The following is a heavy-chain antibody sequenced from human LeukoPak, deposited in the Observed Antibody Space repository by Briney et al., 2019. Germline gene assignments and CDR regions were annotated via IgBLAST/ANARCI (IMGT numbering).Heavy chain of an antibody. D-gene: IGHD2-15*01. V-gene: IGHV3-23*01. CDR2: ISGSGGST. CDR1: GFTFSSYA. J-gene: IGHJ4*02. Sequence: PGGSLRLSCAASGFTFSSYAMSWVRQAPGKGLEWVSAISGSGGSTYYADSVKGRFTISRDNSKNTLYLQMNSLRAEDTAVYYYAKDTVVVVAAIYPYWGQGTLVTVSS. CDR3: AKDTVVVVAAIYPY.